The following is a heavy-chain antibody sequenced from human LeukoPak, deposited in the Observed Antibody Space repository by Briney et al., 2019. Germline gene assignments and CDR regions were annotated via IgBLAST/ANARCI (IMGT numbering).Heavy chain of an antibody. Sequence: GGSLRLSCAASGFSFSSYGMHWVRQAPGKGLEWVAIISNDGSRKYYAHSVEGRFTISRDNSKNTLYLQMDSLRAEDTAVYYCARDRAWNYFDYWGQGTLVTVSS. V-gene: IGHV3-30*03. J-gene: IGHJ4*02. D-gene: IGHD3-3*01. CDR2: ISNDGSRK. CDR1: GFSFSSYG. CDR3: ARDRAWNYFDY.